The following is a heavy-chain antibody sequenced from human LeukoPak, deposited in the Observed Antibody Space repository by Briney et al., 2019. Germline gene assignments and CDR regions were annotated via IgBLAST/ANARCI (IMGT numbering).Heavy chain of an antibody. D-gene: IGHD3-3*01. CDR3: ARGLDYDSWSDPTYYFDY. CDR1: GGSFSGYY. J-gene: IGHJ4*02. Sequence: PSETLSLTCAVYGGSFSGYYWSWIRRPPGKGLEWIGEINHSGSTNYNPSLKSRVTISVDTSKNQFSLKLSSVTAADTAVYYCARGLDYDSWSDPTYYFDYWGQGTLVTVSS. V-gene: IGHV4-34*01. CDR2: INHSGST.